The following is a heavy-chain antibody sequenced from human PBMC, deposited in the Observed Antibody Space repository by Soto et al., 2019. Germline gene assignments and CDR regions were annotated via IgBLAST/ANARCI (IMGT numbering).Heavy chain of an antibody. J-gene: IGHJ4*02. V-gene: IGHV1-69*13. CDR1: GGTFSSYA. D-gene: IGHD3-22*01. CDR2: IIPIFGTA. Sequence: GASVKVSCKASGGTFSSYAISWVRQAPGQGLEWMGGIIPIFGTANYAQKFQGRVTITADESTSTAYMELSSLRSEDTAVYYCARLGAYDSSGSMEGYWGQGTLVTVSS. CDR3: ARLGAYDSSGSMEGY.